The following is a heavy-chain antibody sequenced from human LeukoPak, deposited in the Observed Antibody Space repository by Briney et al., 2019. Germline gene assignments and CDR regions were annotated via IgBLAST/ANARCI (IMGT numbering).Heavy chain of an antibody. CDR1: GGSISSSSYY. CDR2: IYYSGST. V-gene: IGHV4-39*01. D-gene: IGHD4-17*01. Sequence: PSETPSLTCTVSGGSISSSSYYWGWIRQPPGKGLEWIGSIYYSGSTYYNPSLKSRVTISVDTSKNQFSLKLSSVTAADTAVYYCARSPGDYGDPRWFDPWGQGTLVTVSS. CDR3: ARSPGDYGDPRWFDP. J-gene: IGHJ5*02.